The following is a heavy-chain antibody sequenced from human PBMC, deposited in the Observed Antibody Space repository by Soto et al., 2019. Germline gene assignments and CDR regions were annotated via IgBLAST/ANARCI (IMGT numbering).Heavy chain of an antibody. D-gene: IGHD2-15*01. CDR1: GLTFSSYS. Sequence: PGGSLRLSCAASGLTFSSYSMNWVRQAPGKGLEWVSSISSSSSYIYYADSVKGRFTISRDNAKNSLYLQMNSLRAEDTAVYYCASPQTKYCSGGSCYSGLHYWGQGTLVTVSS. CDR2: ISSSSSYI. V-gene: IGHV3-21*01. J-gene: IGHJ4*02. CDR3: ASPQTKYCSGGSCYSGLHY.